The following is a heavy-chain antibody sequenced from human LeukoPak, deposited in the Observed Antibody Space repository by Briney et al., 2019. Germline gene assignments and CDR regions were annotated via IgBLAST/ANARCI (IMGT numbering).Heavy chain of an antibody. V-gene: IGHV3-23*01. D-gene: IGHD1/OR15-1a*01. J-gene: IGHJ4*02. Sequence: PGGSLRLSCAASGFTFSSYAMSWVRQAPGKGLEWGSAISGSGGSTYYADSVKGRFTISRDNSKNTLYLQMNSLRAEDTAVYYCAKGSGQNWYTNAFSAVLFDYWGQGTLVTVSS. CDR1: GFTFSSYA. CDR2: ISGSGGST. CDR3: AKGSGQNWYTNAFSAVLFDY.